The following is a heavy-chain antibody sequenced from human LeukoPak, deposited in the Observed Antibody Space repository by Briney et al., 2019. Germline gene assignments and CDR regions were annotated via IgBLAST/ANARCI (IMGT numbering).Heavy chain of an antibody. V-gene: IGHV1-24*01. CDR1: GYTLTELS. J-gene: IGHJ4*02. Sequence: ASVKVSCKVSGYTLTELSMHWVRQAPGKGLEWMGGFDPEDGETINAQKFQGRVTMTEDTSTDTAYMELSSLRSEDTAVYYCATGPHRAFWSGYYTIDYWGQGTLVTVSS. CDR3: ATGPHRAFWSGYYTIDY. CDR2: FDPEDGET. D-gene: IGHD3-3*01.